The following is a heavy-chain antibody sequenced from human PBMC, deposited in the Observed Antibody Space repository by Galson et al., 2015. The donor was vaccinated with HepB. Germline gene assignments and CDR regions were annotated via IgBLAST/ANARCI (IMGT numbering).Heavy chain of an antibody. V-gene: IGHV3-11*05. D-gene: IGHD6-19*01. Sequence: SLRLSCAASGFTFSDYYMSWIRQAPGKGLEWVSYISSSSSYTNYADSVKGRFTISRDNAKNSLYLQMNSLRAEDTAVYYCARVSSGWPGGPPKWYFDLWGRSTLFTVSS. J-gene: IGHJ2*01. CDR3: ARVSSGWPGGPPKWYFDL. CDR1: GFTFSDYY. CDR2: ISSSSSYT.